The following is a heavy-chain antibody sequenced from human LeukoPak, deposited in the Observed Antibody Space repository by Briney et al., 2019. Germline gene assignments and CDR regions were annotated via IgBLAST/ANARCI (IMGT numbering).Heavy chain of an antibody. CDR3: ARGLSSITGTTLEYYYMDV. Sequence: SETLSLTCAVYGGSFSGYYWSWIRQPPGKGLEWIWEINHSGSTNYNPSLKSRVTISVDTSKNQFSLKLSSVTAADTAVYYCARGLSSITGTTLEYYYMDVWGKGTTVTVSS. J-gene: IGHJ6*03. CDR2: INHSGST. D-gene: IGHD1-7*01. CDR1: GGSFSGYY. V-gene: IGHV4-34*01.